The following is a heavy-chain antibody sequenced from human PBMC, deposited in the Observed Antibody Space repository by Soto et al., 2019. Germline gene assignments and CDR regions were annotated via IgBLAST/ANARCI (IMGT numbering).Heavy chain of an antibody. CDR1: GGTFRTYS. CDR3: ARRGPVIAVTDTRDSWFDP. Sequence: QVQLVQSGAEVKKPGSSVKVSCTSSGGTFRTYSINWVRQAPGQGLEWMGRIIPILDMTNYAQKLQGRVTITRDKSRTTAHTEQNTLRSEDTAMYDCARRGPVIAVTDTRDSWFDPWGQGTLVTVST. CDR2: IIPILDMT. V-gene: IGHV1-69*02. J-gene: IGHJ5*02. D-gene: IGHD6-19*01.